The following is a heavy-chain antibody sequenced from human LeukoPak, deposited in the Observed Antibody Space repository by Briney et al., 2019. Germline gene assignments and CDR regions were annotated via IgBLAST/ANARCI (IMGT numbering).Heavy chain of an antibody. D-gene: IGHD3-22*01. V-gene: IGHV4-31*03. CDR3: TRDVPRSSGYPDN. CDR1: GGSISSGDYF. Sequence: PSETLSLTCTVSGGSISSGDYFWSWIRQHPGKGLEWIGYIYYSGSTYYNPSLKSRDAISVDTSKNQFSLTVSSVTAADTAVYYCTRDVPRSSGYPDNWGQGTLVTVSS. J-gene: IGHJ4*02. CDR2: IYYSGST.